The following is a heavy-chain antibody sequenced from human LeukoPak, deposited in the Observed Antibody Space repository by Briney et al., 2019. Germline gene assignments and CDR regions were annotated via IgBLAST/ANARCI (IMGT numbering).Heavy chain of an antibody. J-gene: IGHJ4*02. CDR3: ARDRRAGDLRY. CDR2: ISGSGGST. Sequence: GGSLRLSCAASGFTFSSYAMSWVRQAPGKGLEWVSAISGSGGSTYYADSVKGRFTISRDNSKNTLYLQMNSLRAEDTAVYYCARDRRAGDLRYWGQGTLVTVSS. V-gene: IGHV3-23*01. D-gene: IGHD3-16*01. CDR1: GFTFSSYA.